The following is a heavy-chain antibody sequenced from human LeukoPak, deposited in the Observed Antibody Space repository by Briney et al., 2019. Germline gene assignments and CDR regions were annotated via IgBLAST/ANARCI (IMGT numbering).Heavy chain of an antibody. CDR2: IRYDGHIE. J-gene: IGHJ3*02. CDR1: GFIFTSYG. Sequence: GGSLRLSCAAAGFIFTSYGMHWVRQTPGKGLQWVASIRYDGHIEYYADSLKGRFTISRDNSKNILYLQMHSLRPEDTAVYYSAKVSLLMVNEAFDIWGQGTMVTVSS. V-gene: IGHV3-30*02. D-gene: IGHD3-16*01. CDR3: AKVSLLMVNEAFDI.